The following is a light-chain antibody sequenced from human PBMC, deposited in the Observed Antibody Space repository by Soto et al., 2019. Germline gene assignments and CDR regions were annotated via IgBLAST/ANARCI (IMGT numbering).Light chain of an antibody. V-gene: IGLV2-23*01. J-gene: IGLJ2*01. CDR1: SIDVGSYNL. Sequence: QSALTQPASVSGSPGQSITISCTGTSIDVGSYNLVSWYQQYPGEAPKLMIYEGTKRPSGISNRFSGSRSGSTASLTISGLQAEDEADYSWCSYTGPSGIFGGGTKLTVL. CDR3: CSYTGPSGI. CDR2: EGT.